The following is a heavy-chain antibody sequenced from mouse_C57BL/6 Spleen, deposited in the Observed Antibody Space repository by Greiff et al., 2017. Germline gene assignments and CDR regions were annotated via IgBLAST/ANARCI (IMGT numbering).Heavy chain of an antibody. V-gene: IGHV1-22*01. CDR3: ARTVESYFDV. CDR2: INPNNGGT. D-gene: IGHD1-1*01. CDR1: GYTFTDYN. Sequence: VQLQQSGPELVKPGASVKMSCKASGYTFTDYNMHWVKQSHGKSLEWIGYINPNNGGTSYNQKFKGKATLTVNKSSSTAYMELRSLTSEASVVYCCARTVESYFDVWGTGTTVTVSS. J-gene: IGHJ1*03.